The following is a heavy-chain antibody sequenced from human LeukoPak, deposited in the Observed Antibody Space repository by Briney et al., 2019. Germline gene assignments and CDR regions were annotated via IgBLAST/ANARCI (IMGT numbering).Heavy chain of an antibody. V-gene: IGHV5-51*01. CDR3: ARQYELLTGAFDI. D-gene: IGHD2-2*01. CDR2: IYPGDSDT. Sequence: GESLQISCKGSGYSFTSYWIGWVRQMPGKGLEWMGVIYPGDSDTRYSPSFQGQVTISADKSITTAYLQWSSLKASDTAIYYCARQYELLTGAFDIWGQGTMVTVSS. J-gene: IGHJ3*02. CDR1: GYSFTSYW.